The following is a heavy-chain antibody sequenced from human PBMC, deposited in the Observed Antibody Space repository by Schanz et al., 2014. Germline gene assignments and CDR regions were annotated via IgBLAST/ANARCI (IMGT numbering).Heavy chain of an antibody. D-gene: IGHD3-9*01. CDR1: GYIFINSG. CDR3: AKAEYDILTDSYSRLDP. V-gene: IGHV1-18*01. Sequence: QIQLVQSGPEVKKPGATVKVSCKASGYIFINSGISWVRQAPGQGLEWMGWISAYNGNTKYPQKLQGRVTMTTDTSTSTAYMELSSLRSEDTAVYYCAKAEYDILTDSYSRLDPWGQGTLVTVSS. J-gene: IGHJ5*02. CDR2: ISAYNGNT.